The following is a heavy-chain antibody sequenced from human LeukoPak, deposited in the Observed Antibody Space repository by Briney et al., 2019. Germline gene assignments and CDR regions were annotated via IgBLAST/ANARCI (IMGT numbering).Heavy chain of an antibody. Sequence: ASVNVSCKASGYTFTSYAMHWVRQAPGQRLEWMGWINAGNGNTKYSQKFQGRVTITRDTSASTAYMELSSLRSEDTAVYYCAREGAGYSYGYLGFDYWGQGTLVTVSS. D-gene: IGHD5-18*01. CDR2: INAGNGNT. CDR1: GYTFTSYA. V-gene: IGHV1-3*01. CDR3: AREGAGYSYGYLGFDY. J-gene: IGHJ4*02.